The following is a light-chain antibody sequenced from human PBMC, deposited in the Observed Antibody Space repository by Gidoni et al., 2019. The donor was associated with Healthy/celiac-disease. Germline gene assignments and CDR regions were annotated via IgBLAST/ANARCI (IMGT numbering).Light chain of an antibody. CDR1: QSVSSN. J-gene: IGKJ5*01. CDR2: GAS. Sequence: EIVMTQSPSTLSVSPGERATLSCRASQSVSSNLAWYQQKPGQAPRLLIYGASTRPTGIPARFSGSGSGTEFTLTISSLQSEDVAVYYCQQYNNGPPSTFGQGTRVEIK. V-gene: IGKV3-15*01. CDR3: QQYNNGPPST.